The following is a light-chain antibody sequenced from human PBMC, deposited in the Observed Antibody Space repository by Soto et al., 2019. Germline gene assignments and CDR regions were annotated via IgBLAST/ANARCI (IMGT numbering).Light chain of an antibody. J-gene: IGKJ1*01. V-gene: IGKV1-5*03. CDR2: KAS. CDR1: QSISSW. CDR3: QQYNTYRT. Sequence: DIQMTQSPSTLSASVGDRVTITCRASQSISSWLAWYQQKPGKAPKLLIYKASSLESGVPSRFSGSGSGTEFTLTISSLQPEDFATYYCQQYNTYRTFGQGTKVDIK.